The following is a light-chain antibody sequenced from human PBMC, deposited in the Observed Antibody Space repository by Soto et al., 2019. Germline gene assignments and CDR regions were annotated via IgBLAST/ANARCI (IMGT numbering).Light chain of an antibody. Sequence: QCALTQPASVSGSPGQSITISCTGTSSDVGAYTFVSWYQQHPDKVPKLMIFDVSRRPSGVSDRFSGSKSGNTASLTISGLQPEDEADYYCSSYTSSSTHVFGSGTKVTVL. CDR2: DVS. CDR1: SSDVGAYTF. V-gene: IGLV2-14*03. J-gene: IGLJ1*01. CDR3: SSYTSSSTHV.